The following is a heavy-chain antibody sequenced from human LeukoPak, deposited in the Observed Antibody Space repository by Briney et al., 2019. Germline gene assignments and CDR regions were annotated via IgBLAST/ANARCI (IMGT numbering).Heavy chain of an antibody. J-gene: IGHJ4*02. D-gene: IGHD1-1*01. V-gene: IGHV4-31*03. CDR1: GGSISSGGYY. CDR3: ARTTLDPGYFDY. Sequence: SETLSLTCTVSGGSISSGGYYWSWIRQHPGKGLEWIGYIYYSGSTYYNPSLKSRVTISVDTSKNQFSLKLSSVTAADTAVYYCARTTLDPGYFDYWGQGTLVTVSS. CDR2: IYYSGST.